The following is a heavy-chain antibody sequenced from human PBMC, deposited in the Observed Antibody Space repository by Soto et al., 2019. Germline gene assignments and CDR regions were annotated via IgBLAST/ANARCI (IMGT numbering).Heavy chain of an antibody. J-gene: IGHJ4*02. V-gene: IGHV4-34*01. CDR3: AVLRYFDWLVDY. CDR2: INHSGST. D-gene: IGHD3-9*01. Sequence: ETLSLTCAVYGGSFSGYYWSWIRQPPGKGLEWIGEINHSGSTNYNPSLKSRVTISVDTSKNQFSLKLSSVTAADTAVYYCAVLRYFDWLVDYWGQGTLVTVSS. CDR1: GGSFSGYY.